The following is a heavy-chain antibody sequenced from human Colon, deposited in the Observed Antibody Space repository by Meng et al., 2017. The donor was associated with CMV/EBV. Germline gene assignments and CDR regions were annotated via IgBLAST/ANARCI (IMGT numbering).Heavy chain of an antibody. V-gene: IGHV4-34*01. Sequence: SLRGYARNLIPPPPRKVLERPGEIAHTGSTSYTPSLKSRVTISLDTSKNQFSLKLSSVTAADTALYYCARGIRRPAYSNNNFLSWIDPWGQGSLVTVSS. D-gene: IGHD6-13*01. CDR2: IAHTGST. CDR3: ARGIRRPAYSNNNFLSWIDP. J-gene: IGHJ5*02. CDR1: SLRGYA.